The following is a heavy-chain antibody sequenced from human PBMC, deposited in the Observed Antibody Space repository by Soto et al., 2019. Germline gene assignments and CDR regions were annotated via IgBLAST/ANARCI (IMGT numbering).Heavy chain of an antibody. V-gene: IGHV3-7*01. CDR1: GFTFSSYW. CDR3: ARDGGDYGSFVEGWFDT. Sequence: GGSLRLSCAASGFTFSSYWMSWVRQAPGKGLEWAANIKQEESDKYYQESVKGRFTNSRDNAKNSLYLQMNSLRSEDTAVYDGARDGGDYGSFVEGWFDTWGQGTLVTVSS. CDR2: IKQEESDK. J-gene: IGHJ5*02. D-gene: IGHD2-21*02.